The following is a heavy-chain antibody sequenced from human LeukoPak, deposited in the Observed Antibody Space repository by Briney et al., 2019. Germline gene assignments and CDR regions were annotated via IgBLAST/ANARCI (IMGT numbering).Heavy chain of an antibody. V-gene: IGHV4-39*07. J-gene: IGHJ6*03. D-gene: IGHD1-26*01. Sequence: SETLSLTCTVSGGSISSSSYYWGWIRQPPGKGLEWIGSIYYSGSTYYNPSLKSRVTISVDTSKNQFSLKLSSVTAADTAVYYCATDARMGWDHSSYYYMDVWGKGTTVTVSS. CDR2: IYYSGST. CDR1: GGSISSSSYY. CDR3: ATDARMGWDHSSYYYMDV.